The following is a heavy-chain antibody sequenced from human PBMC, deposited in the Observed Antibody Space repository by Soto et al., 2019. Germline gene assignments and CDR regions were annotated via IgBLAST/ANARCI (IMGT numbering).Heavy chain of an antibody. D-gene: IGHD3-22*01. CDR3: ATLIYYSSGYASNAIYI. V-gene: IGHV1-24*01. CDR2: FDPEDGET. Sequence: RASVKVSCKVSGYTLTELSMHWVRQAPGKGLEWMGGFDPEDGETIYAQKFQGRVTMTEDTSTDTAYMELSSLRSEDTAVYYCATLIYYSSGYASNAIYIRAQGTSVTVS. J-gene: IGHJ3*02. CDR1: GYTLTELS.